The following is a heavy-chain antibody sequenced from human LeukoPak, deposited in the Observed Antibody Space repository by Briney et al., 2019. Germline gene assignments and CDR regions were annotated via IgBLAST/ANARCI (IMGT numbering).Heavy chain of an antibody. J-gene: IGHJ5*02. Sequence: SETLSLTCAVSGGSISSGGYSWSWIRQPPGKGLEWIGYIYHSGSTNYNPSLKSRVTISVDTSKNQFSLKLSSVTAADTAVYYCARHVGDFGGFGELYEVGPFDPWGQGTLVTLSS. CDR1: GGSISSGGYS. CDR2: IYHSGST. D-gene: IGHD3-10*01. V-gene: IGHV4-30-2*01. CDR3: ARHVGDFGGFGELYEVGPFDP.